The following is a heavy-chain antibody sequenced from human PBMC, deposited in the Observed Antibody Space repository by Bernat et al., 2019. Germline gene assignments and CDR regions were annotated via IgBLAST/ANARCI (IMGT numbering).Heavy chain of an antibody. CDR3: ARSASYKEWLDP. V-gene: IGHV6-1*01. J-gene: IGHJ5*02. Sequence: QVQLQQSGPGLVTPSQTLSLTCAISGDSVSSNSATWNWIRQSPSRGLEWLGRTYYRSKWYNVYAISVKSRIIISPDTSKNQFSLQLNSVTPEDTAVYYCARSASYKEWLDPWGQGTLVTVSS. CDR2: TYYRSKWYN. D-gene: IGHD3-3*01. CDR1: GDSVSSNSAT.